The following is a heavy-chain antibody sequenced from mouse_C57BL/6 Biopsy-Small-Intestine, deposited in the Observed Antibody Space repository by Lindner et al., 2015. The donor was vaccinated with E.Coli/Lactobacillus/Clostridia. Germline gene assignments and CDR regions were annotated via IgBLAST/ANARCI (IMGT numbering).Heavy chain of an antibody. CDR1: GYTFTDYN. V-gene: IGHV1-18*01. Sequence: EVQLQESGPELVKPGASAKIPCKASGYTFTDYNMDWVKQSHGKSLEWIGDINPNNGGTIYNQKFKGKATLTVDKSSSTAYMELRSLTSEDTAVYYCARSWDYYGSSYLFAYWGQGTLVTVSA. CDR3: ARSWDYYGSSYLFAY. D-gene: IGHD1-1*01. CDR2: INPNNGGT. J-gene: IGHJ3*01.